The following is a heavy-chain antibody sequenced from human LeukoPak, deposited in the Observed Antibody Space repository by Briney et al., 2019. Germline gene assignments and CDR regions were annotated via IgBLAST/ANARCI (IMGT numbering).Heavy chain of an antibody. CDR2: ISGSGGST. Sequence: PGGSLRLSCAAYGFTFSSYAMSWVRQAPGKGLEWVSAISGSGGSTYYADSVKGRFTISRDNSKNTLYLQMNSLRAEDTAVYYCAKGRYSYGYGRYYFDYWGQGTLVTVSS. J-gene: IGHJ4*02. V-gene: IGHV3-23*01. D-gene: IGHD5-18*01. CDR1: GFTFSSYA. CDR3: AKGRYSYGYGRYYFDY.